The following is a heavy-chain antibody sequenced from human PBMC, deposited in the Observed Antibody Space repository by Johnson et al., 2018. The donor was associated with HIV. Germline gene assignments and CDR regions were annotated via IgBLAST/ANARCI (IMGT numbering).Heavy chain of an antibody. J-gene: IGHJ3*02. V-gene: IGHV3-13*01. CDR1: EFTFSAHD. CDR3: AREQATLWFRASGAAFNI. Sequence: VQLVESGGGLVQPGGSLRLSCAASEFTFSAHDMHWVRQTAGKGLEWVSGIGTAGDTYYPGSVKGRFTLSRENAKNSLHLQMNSLRAGDTAVYYCAREQATLWFRASGAAFNIWGQGTTVTVSS. D-gene: IGHD3-10*01. CDR2: IGTAGDT.